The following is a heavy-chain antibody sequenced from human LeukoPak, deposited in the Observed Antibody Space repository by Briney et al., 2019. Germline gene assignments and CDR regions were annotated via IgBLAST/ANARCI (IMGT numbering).Heavy chain of an antibody. Sequence: PGGSLRLSCAASGFTFSDYWIYWVRQAPGKGLEWVSYISSSGRTIYYADSVKGRFTISRDNAKNSLYLQMNSLRAEDTAVYYCAKDIVVVPAKTKYYYYYYGMDVWGQGTTVTVSS. CDR2: ISSSGRTI. V-gene: IGHV3-11*04. D-gene: IGHD2-2*01. CDR1: GFTFSDYW. CDR3: AKDIVVVPAKTKYYYYYYGMDV. J-gene: IGHJ6*02.